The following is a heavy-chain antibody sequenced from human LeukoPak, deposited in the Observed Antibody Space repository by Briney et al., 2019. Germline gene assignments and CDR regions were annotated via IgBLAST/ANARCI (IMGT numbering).Heavy chain of an antibody. CDR1: GGSISNYY. CDR3: ARAKTRYCSSTSCYTGPFDY. CDR2: IHSSGRS. D-gene: IGHD2-2*02. J-gene: IGHJ4*02. V-gene: IGHV4-59*08. Sequence: SETLSLTCTVSGGSISNYYWSWIRQPPGKGLEWIAYIHSSGRSNYNPSLKSRVTISVDTSKNQFSLKLSSVTAADTAVYYCARAKTRYCSSTSCYTGPFDYWGQGTLVTVSS.